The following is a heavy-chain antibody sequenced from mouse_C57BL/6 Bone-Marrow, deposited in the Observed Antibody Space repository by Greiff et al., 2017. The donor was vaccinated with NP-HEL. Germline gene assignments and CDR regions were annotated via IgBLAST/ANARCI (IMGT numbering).Heavy chain of an antibody. J-gene: IGHJ3*01. CDR2: IDPSDSYT. Sequence: QVQLQQPGAELVKPGASVKLSCKASGYTFTSYWMQWVKQRPGQGLEWIGEIDPSDSYTNYNQKFKGKATLTVDTSSSTAYMQLSSLTSEDSAVYYCGSYRAWFAYWGQGTLVTVSA. CDR1: GYTFTSYW. V-gene: IGHV1-50*01. CDR3: GSYRAWFAY.